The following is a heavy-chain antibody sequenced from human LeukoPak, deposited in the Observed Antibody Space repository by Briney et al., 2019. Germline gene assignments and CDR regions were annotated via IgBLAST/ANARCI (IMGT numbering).Heavy chain of an antibody. Sequence: PGGSLRLFCAASGFTFSSYSMNWVRQAPGKGLEWVSSISSSSSYIYYADSVKGRFTISRDNAKNSLYLQMNSLRAEDTAVYYCARAPRDDAFDIWGQGTMVTVSS. CDR3: ARAPRDDAFDI. CDR2: ISSSSSYI. CDR1: GFTFSSYS. J-gene: IGHJ3*02. V-gene: IGHV3-21*01.